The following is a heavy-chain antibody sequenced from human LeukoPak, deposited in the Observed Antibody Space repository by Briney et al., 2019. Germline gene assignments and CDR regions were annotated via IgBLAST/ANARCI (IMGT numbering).Heavy chain of an antibody. Sequence: ASVKVSCKASGYTFTSYGISWVRQAPGQGLEWMGWISAYNGNTNYAQKLQGRVTMTTDTSTSTAYMELRSLRSDDTAVYYCARGNYDYVWGSYRPNMDVWGKGTTVTVSS. CDR3: ARGNYDYVWGSYRPNMDV. J-gene: IGHJ6*03. V-gene: IGHV1-18*01. CDR1: GYTFTSYG. D-gene: IGHD3-16*02. CDR2: ISAYNGNT.